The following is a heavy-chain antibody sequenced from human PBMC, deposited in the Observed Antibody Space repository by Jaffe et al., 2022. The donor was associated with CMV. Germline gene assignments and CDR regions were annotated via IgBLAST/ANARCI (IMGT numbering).Heavy chain of an antibody. V-gene: IGHV1-46*01. J-gene: IGHJ6*02. CDR3: ARDGVAVAGTGYYYYYGMDV. Sequence: QVQLVQSGAEVKKPGASVKVSCKASGYTFTSYYMHWVRQAPGQGLEWMGIINPSGGSTSYAQKFQGRVTMTRDTSTSTVYMELSSLRSEDTAVYYCARDGVAVAGTGYYYYYGMDVWGQGTTVTVSS. CDR2: INPSGGST. D-gene: IGHD6-19*01. CDR1: GYTFTSYY.